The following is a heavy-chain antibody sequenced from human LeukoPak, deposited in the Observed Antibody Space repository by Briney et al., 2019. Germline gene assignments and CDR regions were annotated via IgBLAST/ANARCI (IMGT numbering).Heavy chain of an antibody. V-gene: IGHV1-8*01. Sequence: GASVTVSCKASGYTFTSSDINWVRQAPGQGLEWMGWTNPNSGKTGYARTFQGRVTITKNTSISTAYMEVSSLGYDDTAIYYCARGRPGLASAGTYDFWGQGTLITVSS. CDR2: TNPNSGKT. J-gene: IGHJ4*02. CDR1: GYTFTSSD. CDR3: ARGRPGLASAGTYDF. D-gene: IGHD6-13*01.